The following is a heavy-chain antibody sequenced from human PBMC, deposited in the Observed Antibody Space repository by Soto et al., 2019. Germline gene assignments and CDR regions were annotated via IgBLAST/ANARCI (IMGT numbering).Heavy chain of an antibody. CDR1: GYIFTSYG. CDR2: ISTHNGNT. Sequence: GASVKVSCKASGYIFTSYGISWVRQAPGQGLEWMGWISTHNGNTNYAQKVQGRVTMTTDTSTRTAYMELRSLRSDDTAIYYCAGGDWDGSGAHHWGQGTLVTVSS. CDR3: AGGDWDGSGAHH. V-gene: IGHV1-18*01. D-gene: IGHD2-21*02. J-gene: IGHJ4*02.